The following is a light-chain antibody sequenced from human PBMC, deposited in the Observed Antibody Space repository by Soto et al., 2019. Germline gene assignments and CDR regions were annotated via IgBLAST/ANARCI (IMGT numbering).Light chain of an antibody. CDR2: GAS. CDR3: QQYNSYDMWS. CDR1: QSISRW. J-gene: IGKJ1*01. V-gene: IGKV1-5*01. Sequence: DIQMTQSPSTLSASVGDRVIITCRASQSISRWLAWYKQKPGKAPKLLIYGASSLEKGVPSRFSGSGSGTEFTLTISSLQPDDFATYYCQQYNSYDMWSFGQGTKVDIK.